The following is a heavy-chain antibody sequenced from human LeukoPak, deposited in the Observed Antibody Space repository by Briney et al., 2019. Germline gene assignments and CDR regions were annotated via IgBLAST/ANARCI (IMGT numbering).Heavy chain of an antibody. CDR2: ISIDVILT. J-gene: IGHJ4*02. CDR3: AIERAGTDGDIGFVC. CDR1: GFTLRSHW. D-gene: IGHD5-24*01. V-gene: IGHV3-74*01. Sequence: QSGGSLRLSCAASGFTLRSHWMHWVRQAPGKGLVWVSRISIDVILTTYADSVKCRFAISRDNARNILYLQKNSLRAEATAVYCCAIERAGTDGDIGFVCWGQRALVTVSS.